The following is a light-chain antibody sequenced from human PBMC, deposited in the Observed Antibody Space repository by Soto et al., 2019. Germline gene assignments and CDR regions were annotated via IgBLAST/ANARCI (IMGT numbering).Light chain of an antibody. CDR3: QQYNNWPST. CDR2: GAS. J-gene: IGKJ1*01. V-gene: IGKV3D-15*01. CDR1: QNVSSN. Sequence: EIVMTQSPATLSVSPGERATLSCRASQNVSSNLAWYQQKPGQAPRLLIYGASTRATGIPARFSGSGSGTEFTLTISSLQSEDFAVYSCQQYNNWPSTFGQGTKVEIK.